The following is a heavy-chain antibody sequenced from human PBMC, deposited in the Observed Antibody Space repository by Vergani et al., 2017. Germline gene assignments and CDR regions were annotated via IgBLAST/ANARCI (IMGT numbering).Heavy chain of an antibody. CDR1: GYSFTGYY. J-gene: IGHJ5*02. D-gene: IGHD3-10*01. CDR2: INPTNGGT. V-gene: IGHV1-2*02. Sequence: LVQSGADVNTPGASVRVSCKASGYSFTGYYLHWVRQAPGQGLEWMGYINPTNGGTKYAQNFQGRVTMTTDTSITPGYMELRRLRSDDTAFYYRARLRHYYGLGTYLTKNWFDPWGQGNLSTVS. CDR3: ARLRHYYGLGTYLTKNWFDP.